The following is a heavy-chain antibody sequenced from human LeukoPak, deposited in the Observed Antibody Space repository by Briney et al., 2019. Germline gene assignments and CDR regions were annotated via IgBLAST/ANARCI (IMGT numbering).Heavy chain of an antibody. CDR3: ASQVYCSAGSCYSNF. CDR2: IYYSSCST. J-gene: IGHJ4*02. Sequence: PSQTLSLTCTVSGGSISSRAYFWGWIRQPPGKGLEWIGHIYYSSCSTHYNPSLKSRVTISVDTSKNQFSLTLSSVTAADTAVYYCASQVYCSAGSCYSNFWGQGTLVTVSS. D-gene: IGHD2-15*01. CDR1: GGSISSRAYF. V-gene: IGHV4-39*01.